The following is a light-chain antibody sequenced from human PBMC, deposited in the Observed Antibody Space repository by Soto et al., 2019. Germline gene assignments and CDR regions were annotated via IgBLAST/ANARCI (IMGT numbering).Light chain of an antibody. CDR2: RNN. J-gene: IGLJ1*01. CDR3: ATWDDSLNGFYV. Sequence: QSVLTQPPSASGTPGQTVIISCSGSRSDIGSNSVNWYQHLPGTAPKLLIYRNNQRPSGVPDRFSGSKSGTSASLAISGLRSDDEADYFCATWDDSLNGFYVFGTGTKVTVL. CDR1: RSDIGSNS. V-gene: IGLV1-47*01.